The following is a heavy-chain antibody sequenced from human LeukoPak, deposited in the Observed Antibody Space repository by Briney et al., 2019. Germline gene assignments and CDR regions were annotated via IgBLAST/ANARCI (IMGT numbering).Heavy chain of an antibody. CDR2: ISNSGGDT. Sequence: SCKASGYTFTSYAMSWVRQAPGKGLEWVSGISNSGGDTYYADSVKGRFTISRDNNKNTLYLQMNSLRAEDTAIYYCAKDAYFSSASWFYYWGQGTLVTVSS. J-gene: IGHJ4*02. CDR3: AKDAYFSSASWFYY. D-gene: IGHD6-13*01. V-gene: IGHV3-23*01. CDR1: GYTFTSYA.